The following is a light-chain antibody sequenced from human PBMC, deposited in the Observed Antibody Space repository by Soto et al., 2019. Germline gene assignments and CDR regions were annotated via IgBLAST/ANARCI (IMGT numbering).Light chain of an antibody. V-gene: IGKV3-20*01. Sequence: EIVLTQSPGTLSLSPGERATLSCRASQSVSSSYLSWYQQKPGQAPRLLIYGASSRATGIPDRFSGSASGTDFTLTISLLAPEDVAVYYCQQYGSLYTFGQGTKVEIK. CDR1: QSVSSSY. CDR3: QQYGSLYT. J-gene: IGKJ2*01. CDR2: GAS.